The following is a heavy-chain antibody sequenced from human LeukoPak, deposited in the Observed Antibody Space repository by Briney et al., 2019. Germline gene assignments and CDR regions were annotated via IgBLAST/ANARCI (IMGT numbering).Heavy chain of an antibody. CDR3: AREVWEPTGGTRFDY. V-gene: IGHV3-7*05. CDR2: IRQDGSEK. J-gene: IGHJ4*02. D-gene: IGHD1-26*01. CDR1: GFTFSRYW. Sequence: GGSLRLSCAASGFTFSRYWMSWVRQAPGKGLEWVANIRQDGSEKHSVHSVKGRFTISRDNAKNSLHLQMNSLRADDTAVYYCAREVWEPTGGTRFDYWGQGTLVTVSS.